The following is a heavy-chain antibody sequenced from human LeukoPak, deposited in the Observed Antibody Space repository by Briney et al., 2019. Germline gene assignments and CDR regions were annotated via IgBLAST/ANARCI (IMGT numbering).Heavy chain of an antibody. CDR3: ACYNDFWSGYYFDY. Sequence: SETLSLTCAVYSGSFSGYYWSWIRQPPGKGLEWIGEINHSGSTNYNPSLKSRVTISVGTSKNQFSLKLSSVTAADTAVYYCACYNDFWSGYYFDYWGQGTLVTVSS. D-gene: IGHD3-3*01. CDR2: INHSGST. CDR1: SGSFSGYY. V-gene: IGHV4-34*01. J-gene: IGHJ4*02.